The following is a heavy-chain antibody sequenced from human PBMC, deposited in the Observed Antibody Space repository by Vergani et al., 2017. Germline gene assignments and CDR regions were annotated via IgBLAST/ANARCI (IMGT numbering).Heavy chain of an antibody. CDR1: GYTLTELS. CDR3: AGDGDPQDAFDI. V-gene: IGHV1-46*01. D-gene: IGHD3-10*01. CDR2: INPSGGST. Sequence: QVQLVQSGAEVKKPGASVKVSCKVSGYTLTELSMHWVRQAPGKGLEWMGIINPSGGSTSYAQKFQGRVTMTRDTSTSTVYMELSSLRSEDTAVYYCAGDGDPQDAFDIWGQGTMVTVFS. J-gene: IGHJ3*02.